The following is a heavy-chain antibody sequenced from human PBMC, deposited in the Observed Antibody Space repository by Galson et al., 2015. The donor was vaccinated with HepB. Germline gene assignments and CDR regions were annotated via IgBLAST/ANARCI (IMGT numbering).Heavy chain of an antibody. D-gene: IGHD6-25*01. J-gene: IGHJ4*02. V-gene: IGHV1-46*03. CDR1: GYTFATYY. CDR2: INPSAGST. CDR3: ATRGGAAYYFDY. Sequence: SVKVSCKASGYTFATYYMHWVRQAPGQGLEWMGIINPSAGSTSYAQMFQGRVTMTRDTSTSTVYMELSSLRSEDTAVYYCATRGGAAYYFDYWGQGTLVTVSS.